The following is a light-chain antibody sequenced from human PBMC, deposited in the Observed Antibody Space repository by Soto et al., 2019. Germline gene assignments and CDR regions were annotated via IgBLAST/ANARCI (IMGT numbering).Light chain of an antibody. CDR3: QQANNVPPLI. V-gene: IGKV1D-12*01. Sequence: DIQMTQSPSSVSASVGDRVTITCRASQSLNRWLAWYQQKPGKAPKLLIYSASILESGVPSRFSGSVSGTYFTLTISSLQPEDFATYYCQQANNVPPLIFGGGTKVEI. CDR1: QSLNRW. CDR2: SAS. J-gene: IGKJ4*01.